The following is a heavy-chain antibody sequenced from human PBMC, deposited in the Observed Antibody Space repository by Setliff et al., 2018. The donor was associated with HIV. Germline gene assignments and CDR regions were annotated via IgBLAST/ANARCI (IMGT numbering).Heavy chain of an antibody. CDR2: MNRDGREK. CDR3: ARDPAFGAFDI. J-gene: IGHJ3*02. V-gene: IGHV3-7*04. D-gene: IGHD3-10*01. CDR1: GFTFSSSW. Sequence: PGGSLRLSCAASGFTFSSSWMTWVRQAQGRGLEYVAGMNRDGREKLYADSVKGRFSISRDNAKNSLYLQMSSLRTEDTAVYFCARDPAFGAFDIWGQGTMVTVSS.